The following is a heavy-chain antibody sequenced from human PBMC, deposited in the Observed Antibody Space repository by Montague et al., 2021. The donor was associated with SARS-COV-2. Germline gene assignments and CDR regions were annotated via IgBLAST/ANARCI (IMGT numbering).Heavy chain of an antibody. V-gene: IGHV3-48*03. CDR3: ARAVPYVFRPLKYFDY. Sequence: GSLRLSCAASGFTFSSYEMNWVRQAPVKGLEWVSYISSSGSTIYXADSVKGRFTISRDNAKNSLYLQMNSLRAEDTAVYYCARAVPYVFRPLKYFDYWGQGTLVTVSS. J-gene: IGHJ4*02. D-gene: IGHD3-16*01. CDR2: ISSSGSTI. CDR1: GFTFSSYE.